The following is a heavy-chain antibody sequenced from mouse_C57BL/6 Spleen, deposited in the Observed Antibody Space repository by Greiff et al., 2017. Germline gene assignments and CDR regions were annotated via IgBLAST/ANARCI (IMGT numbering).Heavy chain of an antibody. J-gene: IGHJ2*01. CDR2: IDPSDSYT. V-gene: IGHV1-50*01. CDR1: GYTFTSYW. CDR3: ARYDTTVVFDY. Sequence: QVHVKQPGAELVKPGASVKLSCKASGYTFTSYWMQWVKQRPGQGLEWIGEIDPSDSYTNYNQKFKGKATLTVDTSSSTAYMQLSSLTSEDSAVYYCARYDTTVVFDYWGQGTTLTVSS. D-gene: IGHD1-1*01.